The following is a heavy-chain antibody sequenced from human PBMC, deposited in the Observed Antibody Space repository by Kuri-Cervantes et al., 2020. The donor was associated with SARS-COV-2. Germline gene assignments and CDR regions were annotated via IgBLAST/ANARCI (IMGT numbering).Heavy chain of an antibody. CDR3: ARGYSSGLRPYDAFDI. Sequence: ASVKVSCKASGYTFTSYGISWVRQAPGQGLEWMGWISAYNGNTNYAQKLQGRVTMTTDTSTSTAYMELRSLRSDDTAVYYCARGYSSGLRPYDAFDIWGQGTMVTVSS. V-gene: IGHV1-18*04. D-gene: IGHD6-19*01. CDR2: ISAYNGNT. J-gene: IGHJ3*02. CDR1: GYTFTSYG.